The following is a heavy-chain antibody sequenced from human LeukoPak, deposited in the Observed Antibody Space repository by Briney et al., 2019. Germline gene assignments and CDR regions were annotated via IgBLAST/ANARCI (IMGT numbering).Heavy chain of an antibody. V-gene: IGHV3-66*01. CDR1: GFTVSSNY. Sequence: QPGGSLRLSCAASGFTVSSNYMSWVRQAPGKGLEWVSVIYSGGSTYYADSVKGRFTISRDNSKNTLYLQMNSLRAEDTAVYYCARDLEYYDILTGYEVWGQGTLVTVSS. CDR3: ARDLEYYDILTGYEV. J-gene: IGHJ4*02. CDR2: IYSGGST. D-gene: IGHD3-9*01.